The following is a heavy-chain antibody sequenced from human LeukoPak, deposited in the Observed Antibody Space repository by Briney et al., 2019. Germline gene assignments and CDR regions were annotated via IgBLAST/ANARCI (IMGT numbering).Heavy chain of an antibody. CDR3: AKDIGSLYYYDSSGYYSWAFDY. J-gene: IGHJ4*02. V-gene: IGHV3-23*01. D-gene: IGHD3-22*01. CDR1: GFTFSSYA. Sequence: GGSLRFSCAASGFTFSSYAMSWVRQAPGKGLEWVSVMSGSGGSTYYADSVKGRFTISRDNSKNTLYLQMNSLRAEDTAVYYCAKDIGSLYYYDSSGYYSWAFDYWGQGTLVTVSS. CDR2: MSGSGGST.